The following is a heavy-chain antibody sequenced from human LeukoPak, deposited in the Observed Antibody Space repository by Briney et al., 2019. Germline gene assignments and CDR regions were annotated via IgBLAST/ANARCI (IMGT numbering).Heavy chain of an antibody. V-gene: IGHV3-53*01. CDR2: LYNGGNT. J-gene: IGHJ4*02. D-gene: IGHD5-24*01. CDR3: ARASRDGYDWDY. Sequence: GGSLRLSCAVSGFTVSSNYMSWVRQAPGKGLEWVSVLYNGGNTYYADSVKGRFTISRDNAKNSLYLRMNSLRAEDTAVYYCARASRDGYDWDYWGQGTLVTVSS. CDR1: GFTVSSNY.